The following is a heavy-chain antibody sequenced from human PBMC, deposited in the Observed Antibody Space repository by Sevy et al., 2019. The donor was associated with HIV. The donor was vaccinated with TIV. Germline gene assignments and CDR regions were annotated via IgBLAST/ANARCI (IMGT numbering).Heavy chain of an antibody. CDR1: GFPFTNSA. Sequence: ASVKVSCKASGFPFTNSAVQWVRQTHGQRLEWIGWIVVGSAITSYAQKFQETVTISRDLSTSTAYMEVSSLRSEDSAVYFFAAEDMTRFGGPVRVFDIWGKGTMVTVSS. V-gene: IGHV1-58*01. CDR2: IVVGSAIT. J-gene: IGHJ3*02. CDR3: AAEDMTRFGGPVRVFDI. D-gene: IGHD3-16*01.